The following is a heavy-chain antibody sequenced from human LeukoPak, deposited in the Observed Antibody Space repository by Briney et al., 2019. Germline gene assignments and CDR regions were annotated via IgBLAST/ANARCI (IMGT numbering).Heavy chain of an antibody. J-gene: IGHJ4*02. CDR2: IYYSGST. CDR1: GGSISSGGYY. V-gene: IGHV4-31*03. Sequence: PSETLSLTCTVSGGSISSGGYYWSWIRQHPGKGLEWIGYIYYSGSTYYNPSLKSRVTISVDTSKNQFSLKLSSVTAADTAVYYCASLDYSSSGFDYWGQGTLVTVSS. CDR3: ASLDYSSSGFDY. D-gene: IGHD6-13*01.